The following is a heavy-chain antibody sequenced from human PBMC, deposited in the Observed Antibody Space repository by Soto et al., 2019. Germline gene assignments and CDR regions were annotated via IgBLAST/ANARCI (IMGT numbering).Heavy chain of an antibody. Sequence: GWSQRLSCSPSVFTFSGAWMSWLRQAPGKGLECIGRIKSNIDGGTVDYGANVTVRLSISRADSKKTVYLQVNSLKTEDTDVYYCAFTYDSTVIRAFDMWRQGTIVT. CDR1: VFTFSGAW. V-gene: IGHV3-15*01. CDR3: AFTYDSTVIRAFDM. J-gene: IGHJ3*02. CDR2: IKSNIDGGTV. D-gene: IGHD3-22*01.